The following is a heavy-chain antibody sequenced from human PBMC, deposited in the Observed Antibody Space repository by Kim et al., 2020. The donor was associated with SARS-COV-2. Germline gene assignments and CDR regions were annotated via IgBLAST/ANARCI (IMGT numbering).Heavy chain of an antibody. CDR3: ARGYVDFWSGFDRYHLKNWFDP. D-gene: IGHD3-3*01. CDR1: GGSFSGYY. V-gene: IGHV4-34*01. Sequence: SETLSLTCAVYGGSFSGYYWSWIRQPPGKGLEWIGEINHSGSTNYNPSLKSRVTISVDTSKNQFSLKLSSVTAADTAVYYCARGYVDFWSGFDRYHLKNWFDPWGQGTLVTVSS. J-gene: IGHJ5*02. CDR2: INHSGST.